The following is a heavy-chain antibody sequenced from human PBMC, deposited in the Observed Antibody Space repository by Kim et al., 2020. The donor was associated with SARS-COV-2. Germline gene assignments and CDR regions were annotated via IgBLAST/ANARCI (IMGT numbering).Heavy chain of an antibody. D-gene: IGHD3-22*01. CDR3: AKDGSITMIVVVTYFDY. CDR1: GFTFSSYA. J-gene: IGHJ4*02. Sequence: LSLTCAASGFTFSSYAMSWVRQAPGKGLEWVSAISGSGGSTYYADSVKGRFTISRDNSKNTLYLQMNSLRAEDTAVYYCAKDGSITMIVVVTYFDYWGQGTLVTVSS. CDR2: ISGSGGST. V-gene: IGHV3-23*01.